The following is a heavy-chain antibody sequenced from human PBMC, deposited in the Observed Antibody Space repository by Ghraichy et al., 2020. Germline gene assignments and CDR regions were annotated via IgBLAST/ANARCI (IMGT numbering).Heavy chain of an antibody. CDR2: IYYSGTT. V-gene: IGHV4-59*08. Sequence: SETLSLTCTVSGGSISTYYWSWIRQPPGKGLEWIGYIYYSGTTNYNPSLKSRVTISVDTSKNQFSLKLSSVTATDTAVYYCARRDTSTDFDYWGQGTLVTLSS. J-gene: IGHJ4*02. CDR3: ARRDTSTDFDY. CDR1: GGSISTYY. D-gene: IGHD2-2*01.